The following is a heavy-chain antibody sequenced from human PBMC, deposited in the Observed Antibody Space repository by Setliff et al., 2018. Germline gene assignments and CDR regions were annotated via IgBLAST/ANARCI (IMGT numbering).Heavy chain of an antibody. V-gene: IGHV3-21*06. D-gene: IGHD2-15*01. J-gene: IGHJ4*02. CDR3: ARFACNGGSCYLSASDH. CDR2: ISSRSTYI. CDR1: GLSYINDW. Sequence: GGSLRLSCTASGLSYINDWVSWVRQAPGKGLEWVSSISSRSTYIYYADSVKGRFTISRDNANNSLYLQMNSLRAEDTAMYYCARFACNGGSCYLSASDHWGQGALVTVSS.